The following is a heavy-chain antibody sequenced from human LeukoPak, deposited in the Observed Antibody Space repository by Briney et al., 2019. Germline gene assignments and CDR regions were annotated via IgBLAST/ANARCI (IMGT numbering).Heavy chain of an antibody. CDR1: GINFRIYA. CDR2: ISHDGSNK. V-gene: IGHV3-30*04. D-gene: IGHD2-21*02. J-gene: IGHJ4*02. CDR3: AKDRLAYCGGDCAPPGY. Sequence: GRPLRLSCADSGINFRIYAMHWVRRAPGKGLEWVAVISHDGSNKYYADSVKGRFTISRDNSKNTLYLQMNSLRAEDTAVYYCAKDRLAYCGGDCAPPGYWGQGTLVTVSS.